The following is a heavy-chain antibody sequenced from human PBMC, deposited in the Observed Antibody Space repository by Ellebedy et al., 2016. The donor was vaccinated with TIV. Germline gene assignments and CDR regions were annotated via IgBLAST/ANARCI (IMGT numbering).Heavy chain of an antibody. J-gene: IGHJ4*02. CDR1: GFTFSYSW. CDR3: VKYGNDYDGSTSYYYFEY. D-gene: IGHD3-22*01. V-gene: IGHV3-23*01. CDR2: ISGSGQNT. Sequence: GESLKISCAASGFTFSYSWMTWVRQAPGKGLEWVSSISGSGQNTYYADSVNGRFTISRDTSKDTLYLQMTRLRAEDTAIYYCVKYGNDYDGSTSYYYFEYWGQGTLVTVSS.